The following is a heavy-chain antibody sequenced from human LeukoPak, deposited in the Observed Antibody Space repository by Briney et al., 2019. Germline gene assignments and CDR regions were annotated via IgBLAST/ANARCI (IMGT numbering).Heavy chain of an antibody. CDR3: ATLAGWPMVRGAMYYFDY. J-gene: IGHJ4*02. V-gene: IGHV1-18*01. CDR1: GYTFTSYG. D-gene: IGHD3-10*01. Sequence: ASVKVSCKASGYTFTSYGISWVRQAPGQGLEWMGWISAYNGNTNYAQKFQGRVTITTDESTSTAYMELSSLRSEDTAVYYCATLAGWPMVRGAMYYFDYWGQGTLVTVSS. CDR2: ISAYNGNT.